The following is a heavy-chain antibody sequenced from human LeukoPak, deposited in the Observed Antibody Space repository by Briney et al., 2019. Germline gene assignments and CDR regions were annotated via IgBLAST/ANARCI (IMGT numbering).Heavy chain of an antibody. J-gene: IGHJ2*01. CDR2: IYYSGST. Sequence: PSETLSLTCTVSGGSISSYYWSWIRQPPGQGLDWLGYIYYSGSTNYNPSLKSRVTISVDTSTNQFSLKLSSVTAADTAVYYCARGPVGATPGWYFDLWGRGTLVTVSS. CDR3: ARGPVGATPGWYFDL. D-gene: IGHD1-26*01. CDR1: GGSISSYY. V-gene: IGHV4-59*01.